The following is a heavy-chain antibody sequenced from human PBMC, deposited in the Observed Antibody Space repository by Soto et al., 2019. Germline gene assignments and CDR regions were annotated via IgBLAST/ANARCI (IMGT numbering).Heavy chain of an antibody. J-gene: IGHJ4*02. CDR3: AKVRQQWLTFFDY. V-gene: IGHV3-23*01. D-gene: IGHD6-19*01. CDR1: GFTFSNYA. CDR2: ISGSGGTT. Sequence: EVQLLESGGGLVQPGESLRLSCVASGFTFSNYAMSWVRQAPGKGLEWVSGISGSGGTTYYADSVKGRFTISRDNSKNTRFLQMNSLRAGDTAVYYCAKVRQQWLTFFDYWCQGALVTVSS.